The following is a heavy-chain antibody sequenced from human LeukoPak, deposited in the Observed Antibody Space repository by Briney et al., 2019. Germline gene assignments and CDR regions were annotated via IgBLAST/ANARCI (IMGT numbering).Heavy chain of an antibody. CDR1: GFTVSTYD. Sequence: TTGGSLRLSCPASGFTVSTYDMHWVRQAPGEGPEWIAYFGISGTIYYADSVRGRFTISRDSAKNSLHLEMNSLRVDDTAIYYCAGYGFYPYWGQGTPVTVSS. CDR2: FGISGTI. CDR3: AGYGFYPY. V-gene: IGHV3-69-1*01. D-gene: IGHD5-18*01. J-gene: IGHJ4*02.